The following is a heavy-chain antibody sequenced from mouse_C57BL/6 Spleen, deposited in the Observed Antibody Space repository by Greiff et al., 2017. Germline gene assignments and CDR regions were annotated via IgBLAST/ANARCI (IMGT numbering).Heavy chain of an antibody. V-gene: IGHV1-53*01. Sequence: QVQLQQPGTELVKPGASVKLSCKASGYNFTSYWMHWVKQRPGQGLEWIGNINPSNGGTNYNAKFKSKATMTVDKSSSTAYMQLSSLTSADSAVYYCARSGRVAGFAYRGQGTLVTVSA. CDR3: ARSGRVAGFAY. J-gene: IGHJ3*01. D-gene: IGHD3-1*01. CDR2: INPSNGGT. CDR1: GYNFTSYW.